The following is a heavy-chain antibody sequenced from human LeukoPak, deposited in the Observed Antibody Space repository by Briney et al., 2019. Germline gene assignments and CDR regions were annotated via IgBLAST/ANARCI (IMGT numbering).Heavy chain of an antibody. CDR1: GFAFSSYG. D-gene: IGHD6-13*01. V-gene: IGHV3-30*02. J-gene: IGHJ4*02. CDR2: IRYDGSNK. CDR3: AKVLYTSSDWSLDY. Sequence: GGSLRLSCAASGFAFSSYGMHWVRQAPGKGLEWVAFIRYDGSNKYYADSVKGRFTISRDNSKNTLYLQMNSLRAEDTAVYYCAKVLYTSSDWSLDYWGQGTLVTVSS.